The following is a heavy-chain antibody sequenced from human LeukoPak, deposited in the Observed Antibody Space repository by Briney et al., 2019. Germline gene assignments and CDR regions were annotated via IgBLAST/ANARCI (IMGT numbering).Heavy chain of an antibody. CDR3: ARPEDYYDSSEGQYYFDY. CDR1: GYTFTSYD. V-gene: IGHV1-8*03. CDR2: MNPNSGNT. J-gene: IGHJ4*02. Sequence: GASVKVSCKASGYTFTSYDINWVRQAPGQGLEWMGWMNPNSGNTGYAQKFQGRVTITRNTSISTAYMELSRLRSDDTAVYYCARPEDYYDSSEGQYYFDYWGQGTLVTVSS. D-gene: IGHD3-22*01.